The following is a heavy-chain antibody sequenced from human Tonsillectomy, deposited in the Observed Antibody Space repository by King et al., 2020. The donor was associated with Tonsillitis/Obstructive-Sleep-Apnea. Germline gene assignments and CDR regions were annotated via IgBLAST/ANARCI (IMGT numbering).Heavy chain of an antibody. CDR1: GGSFSGYY. CDR3: AREITTDAFDI. J-gene: IGHJ3*02. D-gene: IGHD3-3*01. CDR2: IDHSGST. V-gene: IGHV4-34*01. Sequence: VQLQQWGTDLLKPSETLSLTCAVSGGSFSGYYWSWIRQPPGKGLEWIGEIDHSGSTNYNPSLKSRVTISVDTSKNQFSLKLSSVTAADTAVYYCAREITTDAFDIWGQGTMVTVSS.